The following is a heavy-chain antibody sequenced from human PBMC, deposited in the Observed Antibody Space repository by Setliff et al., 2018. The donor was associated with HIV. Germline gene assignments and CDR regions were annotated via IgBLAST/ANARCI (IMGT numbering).Heavy chain of an antibody. V-gene: IGHV4-4*02. D-gene: IGHD2-15*01. Sequence: PSETLSLTCAVSGGSISSSNWWSWVRQPPGKGLEWIATIYQTGSIYYNPSLQNRVTLLLDMSKNQFSLKLSSVTAADTAVYYCARQAWHSGRNGYFVDYWGQGTLVTVSS. CDR1: GGSISSSNW. CDR3: ARQAWHSGRNGYFVDY. J-gene: IGHJ4*02. CDR2: IYQTGSI.